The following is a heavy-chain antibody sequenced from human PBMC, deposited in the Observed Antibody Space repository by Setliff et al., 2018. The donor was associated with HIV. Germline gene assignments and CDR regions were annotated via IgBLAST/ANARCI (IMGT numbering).Heavy chain of an antibody. J-gene: IGHJ6*03. V-gene: IGHV1-8*01. Sequence: ASVKVSCKASGYTFISNDINWVRQATGQGLEWMGWMNPNSGNTGYAQKFQGRVTMTRNTSISTAYMELSSLRSEDTAVYYCARAAADHYYYYYYMDVWGKGTTVTVSS. D-gene: IGHD6-13*01. CDR1: GYTFISND. CDR3: ARAAADHYYYYYYMDV. CDR2: MNPNSGNT.